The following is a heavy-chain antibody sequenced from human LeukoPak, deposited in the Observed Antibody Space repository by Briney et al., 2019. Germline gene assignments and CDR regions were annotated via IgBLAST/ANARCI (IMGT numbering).Heavy chain of an antibody. J-gene: IGHJ4*02. Sequence: PGGSLRLSCAASGFTFSSYSMNWVRQAPGKGLEWVSYISSSSSTIYYADSVKGRFTISRDNAKNSLYLQMNSLRAEDTAVYYCARASDCTNGVCSPWYYFDYWGQGTLVTVSS. D-gene: IGHD2-8*01. CDR2: ISSSSSTI. CDR1: GFTFSSYS. CDR3: ARASDCTNGVCSPWYYFDY. V-gene: IGHV3-48*01.